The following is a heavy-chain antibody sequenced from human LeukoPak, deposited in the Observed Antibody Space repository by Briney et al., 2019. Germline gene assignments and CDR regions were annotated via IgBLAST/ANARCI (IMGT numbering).Heavy chain of an antibody. CDR1: GYTFSSYR. CDR3: VRLRRNSDTSGFYYYYDY. D-gene: IGHD3-22*01. V-gene: IGHV3-21*01. CDR2: ISVRSNYI. J-gene: IGHJ4*02. Sequence: GGSLRLSCAASGYTFSSYRINWVRQAPGKGLEWVSSISVRSNYIYYADSVRGRFSISRDDARDSLYLQMNSLRAEDTAVYYCVRLRRNSDTSGFYYYYDYWGQGTLVTVSS.